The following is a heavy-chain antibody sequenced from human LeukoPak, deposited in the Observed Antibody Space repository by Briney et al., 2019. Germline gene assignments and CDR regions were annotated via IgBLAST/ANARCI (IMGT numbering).Heavy chain of an antibody. CDR1: GFTFSTFG. J-gene: IGHJ4*02. CDR2: IWYDGSKD. V-gene: IGHV3-30*02. D-gene: IGHD3-16*01. Sequence: GGSLRLSCAASGFTFSTFGMHWVRQAPGKGLEWVAVIWYDGSKDYLSDSVKGRFTISRDNSMNTVYLQMNSLRAEDTAVYYCAKDVWGPQCSPISCSHLRTWGQGTLVTVPS. CDR3: AKDVWGPQCSPISCSHLRT.